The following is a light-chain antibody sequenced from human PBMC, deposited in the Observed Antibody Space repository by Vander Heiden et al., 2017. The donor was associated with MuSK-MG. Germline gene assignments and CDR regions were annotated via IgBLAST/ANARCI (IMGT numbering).Light chain of an antibody. V-gene: IGKV1-39*01. CDR1: QSISSY. CDR3: QQSYSTART. J-gene: IGKJ3*01. CDR2: AAS. Sequence: DIQKTQSLASLSASLGDRVTITCRASQSISSYLNWYQQKPGKAPKLLIYAASSLQSGVPSRFSGSGSGTDFTLTISSLQPEDFATYYCQQSYSTARTFGPGTKVDIK.